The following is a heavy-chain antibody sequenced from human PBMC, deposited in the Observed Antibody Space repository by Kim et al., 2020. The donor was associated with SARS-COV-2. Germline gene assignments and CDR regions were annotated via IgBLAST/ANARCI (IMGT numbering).Heavy chain of an antibody. CDR3: AKDWQQTFDY. V-gene: IGHV3-30*18. CDR2: ISYDGSNK. J-gene: IGHJ4*02. Sequence: GGSLRLSCAASGFTFSSYGMHWVRQAPGKGLEWVAVISYDGSNKYYADSVKGRFTISRDNSKNTLYLQMNSLRAEDTAVYYCAKDWQQTFDYWGQGTLVTVSS. CDR1: GFTFSSYG.